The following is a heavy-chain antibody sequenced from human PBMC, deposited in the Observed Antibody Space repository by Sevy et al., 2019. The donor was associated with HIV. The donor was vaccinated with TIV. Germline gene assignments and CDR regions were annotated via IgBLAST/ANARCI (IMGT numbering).Heavy chain of an antibody. Sequence: GESLKISCKGSGYSFTSYWIGWVRQMPGKGLEWMGIIYPGDSDTRYSPSFQGQVTISADKSISTAYLQWSSLKASDTAMYYCARSSDYGDYVLGAFDIWGQGTMVTVSS. CDR1: GYSFTSYW. V-gene: IGHV5-51*01. D-gene: IGHD4-17*01. CDR3: ARSSDYGDYVLGAFDI. CDR2: IYPGDSDT. J-gene: IGHJ3*02.